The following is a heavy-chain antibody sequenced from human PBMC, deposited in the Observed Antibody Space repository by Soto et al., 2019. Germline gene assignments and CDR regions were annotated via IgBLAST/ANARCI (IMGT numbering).Heavy chain of an antibody. D-gene: IGHD6-19*01. CDR2: IVDSGSNT. J-gene: IGHJ5*02. CDR3: AKDPHSSCWSHNWFDP. Sequence: ARKDQGGGLEWVSTIVDSGSNTYYADSVKGRFTISRNNSNSTLYLQMNGLRAEDTAIYYCAKDPHSSCWSHNWFDPWGQGTLVTVSS. V-gene: IGHV3-23*01.